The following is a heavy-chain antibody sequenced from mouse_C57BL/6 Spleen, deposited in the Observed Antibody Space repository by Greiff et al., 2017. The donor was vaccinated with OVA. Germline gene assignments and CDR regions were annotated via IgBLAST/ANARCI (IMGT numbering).Heavy chain of an antibody. CDR1: GYTFTDYY. Sequence: QLQQSGPVLVKPGASVKMSCKASGYTFTDYYMNWVKQSHGKSLEWIGVINPYNGGTSYNQKFKGKATLTVDKSSSTAYMELNSLTSEDSAVYYCARSRVYDYDGYYFDYWGQGTTLTVSS. CDR2: INPYNGGT. J-gene: IGHJ2*01. D-gene: IGHD2-4*01. CDR3: ARSRVYDYDGYYFDY. V-gene: IGHV1-19*01.